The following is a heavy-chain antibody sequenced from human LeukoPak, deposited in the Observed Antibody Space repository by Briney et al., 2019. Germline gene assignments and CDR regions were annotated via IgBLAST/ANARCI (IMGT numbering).Heavy chain of an antibody. D-gene: IGHD1-1*01. CDR3: ARKAQVERRHSQFDY. CDR2: SNPSGGST. Sequence: ASVKVSCKASGYTFTSSYIHWVRQSPGQGLGWMGLSNPSGGSTGYAQKFQGRVTMTRDMSTSTVYMELSSLRSEDTAVFYCARKAQVERRHSQFDYWGQGTLVTVSS. J-gene: IGHJ4*02. CDR1: GYTFTSSY. V-gene: IGHV1-46*01.